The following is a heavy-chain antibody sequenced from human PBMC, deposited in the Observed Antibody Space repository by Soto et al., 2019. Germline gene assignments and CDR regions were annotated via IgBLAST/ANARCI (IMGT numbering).Heavy chain of an antibody. CDR3: ARGYCSGGSCSGYYMDV. CDR2: INSDGSST. D-gene: IGHD2-15*01. Sequence: GGSLRLSCAASGFTFSSYWXHWVRQAPGKGLVWVSRINSDGSSTSYADSVKGRFTISRDNAKNTLYLQMSSLRAEDTAVYYCARGYCSGGSCSGYYMDVWGKGTTVTVS. CDR1: GFTFSSYW. V-gene: IGHV3-74*01. J-gene: IGHJ6*03.